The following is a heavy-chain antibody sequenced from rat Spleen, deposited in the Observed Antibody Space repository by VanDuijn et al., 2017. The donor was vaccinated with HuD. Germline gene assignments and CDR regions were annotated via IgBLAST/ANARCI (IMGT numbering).Heavy chain of an antibody. D-gene: IGHD1-10*01. CDR3: AKDNNDYFDY. CDR2: INTGGGNT. V-gene: IGHV5S13*01. J-gene: IGHJ2*01. CDR1: GFTFSNYD. Sequence: EVQLVESGGGLVQPGRSLKLSCAASGFTFSNYDMAWVRQAPTKGLEWIASINTGGGNTYYRDSVKGRFTISRDNAKNTQYLQMDSLRSEETATYNCAKDNNDYFDYWGQGVMVTVSS.